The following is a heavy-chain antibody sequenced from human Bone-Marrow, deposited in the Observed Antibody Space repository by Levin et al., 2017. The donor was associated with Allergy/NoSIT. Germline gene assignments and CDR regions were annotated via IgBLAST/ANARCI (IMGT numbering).Heavy chain of an antibody. CDR2: IHTSSGGT. CDR3: ASRVSRDFGDWEGDYFDS. D-gene: IGHD4-17*01. V-gene: IGHV1-46*01. J-gene: IGHJ4*02. Sequence: PGESLKISCKASGYTFSGKYMHWVRQAPGQRLEWMGMIHTSSGGTTYAQKFQGRLTVTRDTSTSTVYMDLSSLRSEDTAVFYCASRVSRDFGDWEGDYFDSWGQGTLVTVSS. CDR1: GYTFSGKY.